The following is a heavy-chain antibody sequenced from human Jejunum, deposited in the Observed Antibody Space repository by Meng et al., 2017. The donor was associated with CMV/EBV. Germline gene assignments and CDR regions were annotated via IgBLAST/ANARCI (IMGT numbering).Heavy chain of an antibody. Sequence: SLTCTGSGGSISGYYWSWIRQPPGKGLEWVGYIYYTGGTNYNPSLESRATISLDRTKSQFSLKLTSVTPADTAVYYCARVRGGFDPWGQGILVTVSS. V-gene: IGHV4-59*01. CDR2: IYYTGGT. CDR3: ARVRGGFDP. J-gene: IGHJ5*02. D-gene: IGHD2-15*01. CDR1: GGSISGYY.